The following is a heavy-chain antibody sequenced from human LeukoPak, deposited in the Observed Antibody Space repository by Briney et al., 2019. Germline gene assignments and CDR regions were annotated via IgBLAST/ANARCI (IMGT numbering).Heavy chain of an antibody. V-gene: IGHV3-48*02. CDR2: ISASSSTM. J-gene: IGHJ4*02. D-gene: IGHD1-1*01. Sequence: PGGSLRLSCVASGFTFSSFSMNWVPQAPGKGRVWISYISASSSTMYYADSVKGRFTISRDNAKNSLSLQINSLRDEDTAVFYCARDAGTGYFDYWGQGTLVTVSS. CDR1: GFTFSSFS. CDR3: ARDAGTGYFDY.